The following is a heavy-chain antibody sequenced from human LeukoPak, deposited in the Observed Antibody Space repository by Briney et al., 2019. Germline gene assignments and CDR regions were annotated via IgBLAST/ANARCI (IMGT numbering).Heavy chain of an antibody. J-gene: IGHJ4*02. CDR3: ARGLANYDSSTY. Sequence: GGSLRLSCAASGFTFSSYAMHWVRQAPGKGLEWVAAISYDGSNKYYADSVKGRFTISRDNSKNTLYLQMNSLRAEDTAVYYCARGLANYDSSTYWGQGTLVTVSS. CDR2: ISYDGSNK. CDR1: GFTFSSYA. D-gene: IGHD3-22*01. V-gene: IGHV3-30-3*01.